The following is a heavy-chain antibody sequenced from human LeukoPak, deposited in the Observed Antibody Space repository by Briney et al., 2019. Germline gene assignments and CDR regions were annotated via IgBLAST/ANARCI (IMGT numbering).Heavy chain of an antibody. V-gene: IGHV3-23*01. Sequence: GASLRLSCAVSGFTFSSYAMNWVRQAPGKGLEWVSGLSGSGDTTRYAESVKGRFTISRDNSKNTVYLQINSLRSEDTAVYYCAREAIDFPYWYFDLWGRGTLVTVSS. D-gene: IGHD3-9*01. CDR3: AREAIDFPYWYFDL. CDR2: LSGSGDTT. J-gene: IGHJ2*01. CDR1: GFTFSSYA.